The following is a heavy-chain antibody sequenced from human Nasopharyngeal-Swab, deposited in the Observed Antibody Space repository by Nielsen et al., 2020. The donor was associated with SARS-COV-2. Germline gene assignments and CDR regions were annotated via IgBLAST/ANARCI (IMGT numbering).Heavy chain of an antibody. Sequence: SETLSLTCTVSGGSISSYYWSWIRQPPGKGLEWIGYIYYSGSTNYNPSLKSRVTISVDTSKNQFSLKLSSVTAADTAVYYCARLVAAPYYYYTDVWGKGTTVTVSS. CDR3: ARLVAAPYYYYTDV. J-gene: IGHJ6*03. CDR1: GGSISSYY. V-gene: IGHV4-59*08. D-gene: IGHD6-13*01. CDR2: IYYSGST.